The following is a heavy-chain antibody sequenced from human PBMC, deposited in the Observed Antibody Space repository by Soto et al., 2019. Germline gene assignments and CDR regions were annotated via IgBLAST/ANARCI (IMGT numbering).Heavy chain of an antibody. CDR1: GDSFSSNSAA. D-gene: IGHD6-19*01. V-gene: IGHV6-1*01. Sequence: PSQTLSLTCAISGDSFSSNSAAWNWIRQSPSRGLEWLGRTYYRSKWYNDYAVSVKSRITINPDTSKNQFSLQLNSVTPEDTAVYYCARDRVAVATPYYYYYYGMDVWGQGTTVPVSS. CDR3: ARDRVAVATPYYYYYYGMDV. CDR2: TYYRSKWYN. J-gene: IGHJ6*02.